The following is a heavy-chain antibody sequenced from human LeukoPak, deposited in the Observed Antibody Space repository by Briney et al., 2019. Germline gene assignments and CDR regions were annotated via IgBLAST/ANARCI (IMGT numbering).Heavy chain of an antibody. Sequence: GGSLRLSCSASGFTFKSYAMHWVRQAPGKGLEWVAVIWYDGSNKYYADSVKGRFTISRDNSKNTLYLQMNSLRAEDTAVYYCASGYYSHFDYWGQGTLVTVSS. V-gene: IGHV3-33*08. CDR3: ASGYYSHFDY. CDR1: GFTFKSYA. CDR2: IWYDGSNK. J-gene: IGHJ4*02. D-gene: IGHD3-22*01.